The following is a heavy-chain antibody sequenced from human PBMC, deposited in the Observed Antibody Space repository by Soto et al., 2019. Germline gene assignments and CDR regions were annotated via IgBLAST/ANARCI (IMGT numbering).Heavy chain of an antibody. Sequence: EVQLLESGGGLVQPGGSLRLSCAASGFTFSSYAMSWVRQAPGKGLEWVSAISGSGGSTYYADSVKGRFTISRDNSKNTLYRQMNSRMAVDTAVYYCAKDRPYYDILTVGGFDPWGQGTLFTVSS. CDR1: GFTFSSYA. J-gene: IGHJ5*02. D-gene: IGHD3-9*01. CDR3: AKDRPYYDILTVGGFDP. V-gene: IGHV3-23*01. CDR2: ISGSGGST.